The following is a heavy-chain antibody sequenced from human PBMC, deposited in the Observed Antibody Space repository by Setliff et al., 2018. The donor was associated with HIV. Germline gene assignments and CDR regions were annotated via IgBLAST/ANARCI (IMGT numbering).Heavy chain of an antibody. V-gene: IGHV3-9*01. D-gene: IGHD2-15*01. J-gene: IGHJ4*02. CDR3: ARLRINDY. Sequence: PGGSLRLSCAASGFTFDDYAMHWGRQAPGKGLEWVPGINWNSGTIAYADSVRGRFTISRDNSKNSVYLQMNGLRVEDTAVYYCARLRINDYWGQGTPVTVSS. CDR2: INWNSGTI. CDR1: GFTFDDYA.